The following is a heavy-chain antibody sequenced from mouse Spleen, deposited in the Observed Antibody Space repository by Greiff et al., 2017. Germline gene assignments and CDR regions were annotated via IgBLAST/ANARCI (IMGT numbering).Heavy chain of an antibody. CDR2: ISSGGSYT. D-gene: IGHD1-1*01. V-gene: IGHV5-9-1*01. CDR3: ARGPITTVVATGYFDV. J-gene: IGHJ1*01. Sequence: EVKLMESGGGLVKPGGSLKLSCAASGFTFSSYAMSWVRQTPEKRLEWVATISSGGSYTYYPDSVKGRFTISRDNAKNTLYLQMSSLRSEDTAMYYCARGPITTVVATGYFDVWGAGTTVTVSS. CDR1: GFTFSSYA.